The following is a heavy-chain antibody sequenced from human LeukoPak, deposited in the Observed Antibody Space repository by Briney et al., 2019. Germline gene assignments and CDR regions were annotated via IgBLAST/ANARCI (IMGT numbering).Heavy chain of an antibody. CDR1: GGSMSFYY. J-gene: IGHJ1*01. Sequence: TSETLSLTCTVSGGSMSFYYWNWIRQSPGKGLEWIGYIYYTGSTKYNPSLKSRVTISLDTSKNQFSLKLNSVTAADTAVYYCARGSEGPQRWLQFGEYFQHWGQGTLVTVSS. CDR3: ARGSEGPQRWLQFGEYFQH. D-gene: IGHD5-24*01. V-gene: IGHV4-59*08. CDR2: IYYTGST.